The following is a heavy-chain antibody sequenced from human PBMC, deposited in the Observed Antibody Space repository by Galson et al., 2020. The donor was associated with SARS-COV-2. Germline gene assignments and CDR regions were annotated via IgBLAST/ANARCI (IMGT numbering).Heavy chain of an antibody. CDR1: CHSIHTYF. V-gene: IGHV4-4*07. D-gene: IGHD4-17*01. Sequence: ASEPLSLPCTVSCHSIHTYFWTWTRQPAGKRLEWIWRIYTSGSTNYNPTLKTRVTMSVDIFKNHFSLKLISVTAADTAVYYWARESTVTSRGLDVWGQGTTVTVSS. J-gene: IGHJ6*02. CDR3: ARESTVTSRGLDV. CDR2: IYTSGST.